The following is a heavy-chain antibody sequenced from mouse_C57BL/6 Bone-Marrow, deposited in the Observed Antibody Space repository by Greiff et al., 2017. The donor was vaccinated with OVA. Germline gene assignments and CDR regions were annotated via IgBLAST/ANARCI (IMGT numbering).Heavy chain of an antibody. CDR1: GYTFTNYW. Sequence: QVQLQQSGAELVRPGTSVKMSCKASGYTFTNYWIGWAKQRPGHGLEWIGDIYPGGGYTNYNEKFKGKATLTADKSSSTAYMQFSSLTSEDSAVYFCARWRYYGSRAWFAYWGQGTLVTVSA. V-gene: IGHV1-63*01. CDR3: ARWRYYGSRAWFAY. D-gene: IGHD1-1*01. CDR2: IYPGGGYT. J-gene: IGHJ3*01.